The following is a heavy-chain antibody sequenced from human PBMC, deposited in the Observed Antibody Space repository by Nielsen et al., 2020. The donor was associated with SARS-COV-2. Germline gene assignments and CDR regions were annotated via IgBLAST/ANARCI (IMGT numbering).Heavy chain of an antibody. Sequence: ASVKVSCKASGYTFSNYAMHWVRQAPGQRLELMGWINAGYGNTKYSQKFQGRVTITRDTSASTAYLELSSLRFEDTAVYFCAREGSSWSFDYWGQGTLVTVSS. CDR3: AREGSSWSFDY. V-gene: IGHV1-3*01. CDR1: GYTFSNYA. D-gene: IGHD6-13*01. CDR2: INAGYGNT. J-gene: IGHJ4*02.